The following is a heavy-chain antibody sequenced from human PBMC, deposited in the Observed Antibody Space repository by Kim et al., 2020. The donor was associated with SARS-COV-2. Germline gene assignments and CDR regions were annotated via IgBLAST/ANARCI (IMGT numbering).Heavy chain of an antibody. Sequence: GGSLRLSCAASGFTFSDYYMSWIRQAPEKGLEWVSYISGTSIYTNYADSVKGRFTISRDNARKSLYLQMNSLRAEDTAVYYCARDTTSAAADSYYGMDVWGQGTTVTVSS. J-gene: IGHJ6*02. CDR3: ARDTTSAAADSYYGMDV. CDR2: ISGTSIYT. D-gene: IGHD6-13*01. CDR1: GFTFSDYY. V-gene: IGHV3-11*06.